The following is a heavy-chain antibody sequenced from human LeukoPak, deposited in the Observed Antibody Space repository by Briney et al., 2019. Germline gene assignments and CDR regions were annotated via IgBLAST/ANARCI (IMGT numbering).Heavy chain of an antibody. CDR3: ARTGYCSSTSCYPYYYYGMDV. CDR1: GYTFTSYG. D-gene: IGHD2-2*01. V-gene: IGHV1-18*01. J-gene: IGHJ6*02. Sequence: ASVKDSCKASGYTFTSYGISWVRQAPGQGLEWMGWISAYNGNTNYAQKLQGRVTMTTDTSTSTAYMELRSLRSDDTAVYYCARTGYCSSTSCYPYYYYGMDVWGQGTTVTVSS. CDR2: ISAYNGNT.